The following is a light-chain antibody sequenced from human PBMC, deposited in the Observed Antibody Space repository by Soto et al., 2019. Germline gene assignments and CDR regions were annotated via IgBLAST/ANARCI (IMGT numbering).Light chain of an antibody. Sequence: QSVLTQPRSVSGSPGQSVTISCTGTNSDVGAYTFVSWYQQLPGKAPKLIISAVSYRPSGVPDRFSGSSSGAERYLIISTLQSEDEADYYCQTWGTGIQVFGGGTKLTVL. CDR2: AVS. V-gene: IGLV2-11*01. CDR1: NSDVGAYTF. CDR3: QTWGTGIQV. J-gene: IGLJ2*01.